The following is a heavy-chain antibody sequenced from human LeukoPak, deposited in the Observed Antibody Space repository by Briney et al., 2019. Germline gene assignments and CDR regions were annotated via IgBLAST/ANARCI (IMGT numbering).Heavy chain of an antibody. CDR1: GGSISSSNW. J-gene: IGHJ6*04. Sequence: SGTLSLTCAVSGGSISSSNWWSWVRQPPGKGLEWMGEIYHSGSTNYNPSLKSRVTISVDKSKNQFSLKLSSVTAADTAVYYCARDLKGDTAMAPARYYYYGMDVWGKGTTVTVSS. D-gene: IGHD5-18*01. CDR2: IYHSGST. V-gene: IGHV4-4*02. CDR3: ARDLKGDTAMAPARYYYYGMDV.